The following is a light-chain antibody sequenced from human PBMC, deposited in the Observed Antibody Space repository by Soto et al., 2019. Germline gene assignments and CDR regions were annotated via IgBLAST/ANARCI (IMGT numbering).Light chain of an antibody. J-gene: IGLJ1*01. Sequence: ALTQPASLSGPPGQSITISCTGTSSDIGAYDYVSWFQQHPGKAPKLMIYEVVQRPSGVPDRFSDSKSGNTASLTVSGLQAADEADYFCKSYAGSNTYVFGSGTKVTVL. CDR2: EVV. CDR1: SSDIGAYDY. V-gene: IGLV2-8*01. CDR3: KSYAGSNTYV.